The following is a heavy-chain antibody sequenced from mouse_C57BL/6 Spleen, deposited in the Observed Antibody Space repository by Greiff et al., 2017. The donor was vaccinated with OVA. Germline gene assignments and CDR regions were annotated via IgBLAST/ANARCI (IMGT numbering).Heavy chain of an antibody. D-gene: IGHD2-1*01. CDR2: IYPRDGST. CDR1: GYTFTSYD. V-gene: IGHV1-85*01. Sequence: QVQLQQSGPELVKPGASVKLSCKASGYTFTSYDINWVKQRPGQGLEWIGWIYPRDGSTKYNEKFKGKATLTVDTSSSTAYMELHRLTSEDSAVYFCARGGYYGSPAWFAYWGQGTLVTVSA. J-gene: IGHJ3*01. CDR3: ARGGYYGSPAWFAY.